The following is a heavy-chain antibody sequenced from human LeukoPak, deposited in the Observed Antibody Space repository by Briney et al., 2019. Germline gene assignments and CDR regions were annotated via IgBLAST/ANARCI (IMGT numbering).Heavy chain of an antibody. J-gene: IGHJ5*02. CDR2: ISYDGSNK. CDR3: AKAGWFDP. CDR1: GFTFSSYG. Sequence: PGGSLRLSCAASGFTFSSYGMHWVRQAPGKGLEWVAVISYDGSNKYYADSVKGRFTISRDNSKNTLYLQMNSLRAEDTAVYCCAKAGWFDPWGQGTLVTVSS. V-gene: IGHV3-30*18.